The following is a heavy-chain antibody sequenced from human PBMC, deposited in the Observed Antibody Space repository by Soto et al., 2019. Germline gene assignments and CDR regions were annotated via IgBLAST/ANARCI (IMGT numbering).Heavy chain of an antibody. D-gene: IGHD6-6*01. CDR1: GYTFTSYD. Sequence: ASVKVSCKASGYTFTSYDINWVRQATGQGLEWMGWMNPNSGNTGYAQKFQGRVTMTRNTSISTAYMELSSLRSEDTAVYYCARATPYRPAARRYYYYYMDVWGKGTTVTVSS. V-gene: IGHV1-8*01. CDR2: MNPNSGNT. CDR3: ARATPYRPAARRYYYYYMDV. J-gene: IGHJ6*03.